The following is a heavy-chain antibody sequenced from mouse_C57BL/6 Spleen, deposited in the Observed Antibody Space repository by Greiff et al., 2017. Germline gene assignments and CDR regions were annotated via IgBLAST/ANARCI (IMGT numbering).Heavy chain of an antibody. J-gene: IGHJ4*01. CDR1: GYAFSSYW. V-gene: IGHV1-80*01. D-gene: IGHD4-1*01. Sequence: QVHVKQSGAELVKPGASVKISCKASGYAFSSYWMNWVKQRPGKGLEWIGQIYPGDGDTNYNGKFKGKATLTADKSSSTAYMQLSSLTSEDSAVYFCARRGLGLMDYWGQGTSVTVSS. CDR2: IYPGDGDT. CDR3: ARRGLGLMDY.